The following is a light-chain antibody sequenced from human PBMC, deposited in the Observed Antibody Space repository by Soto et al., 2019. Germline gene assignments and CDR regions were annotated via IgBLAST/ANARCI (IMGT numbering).Light chain of an antibody. J-gene: IGKJ4*01. CDR1: QSVNIY. V-gene: IGKV3-11*01. Sequence: IVLTQSPATLSLSPWEGATLSCRAGQSVNIYLAWYQQKPGQAPRLLINNAFNRATGIPARFSGSGSGTDFTLTISSLAPEDFAVYYCQQRSNWLTFGGGTKVDIK. CDR3: QQRSNWLT. CDR2: NAF.